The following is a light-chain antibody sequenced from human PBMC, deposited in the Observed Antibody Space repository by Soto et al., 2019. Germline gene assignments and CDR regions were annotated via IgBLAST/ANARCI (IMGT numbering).Light chain of an antibody. CDR3: QQYHSWPPT. V-gene: IGKV3-15*01. Sequence: EIVMTQSPATLSVSPGERATLSCRASQSVSSNLAWYQQKPGQAPRLLIYGSSTRATVIPAGFSGSGSGTEFTLTISSLQSEDFAFYYCQQYHSWPPTVGQGTKVEIK. CDR2: GSS. CDR1: QSVSSN. J-gene: IGKJ1*01.